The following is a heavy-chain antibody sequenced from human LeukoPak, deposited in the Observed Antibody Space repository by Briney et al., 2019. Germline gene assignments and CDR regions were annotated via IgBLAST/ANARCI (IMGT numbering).Heavy chain of an antibody. J-gene: IGHJ4*02. CDR3: ARAPVAGSSWYTYYFDY. CDR1: SGSISSYC. Sequence: SETLSLTCTLSSGSISSYCWSWIRPPAGKGLEWIGRIYTSGSTNYTPSLKSRVTMSVDTSKNQFSLKLSSVTAADTAVYYCARAPVAGSSWYTYYFDYWGQGTLVTVSS. CDR2: IYTSGST. D-gene: IGHD6-13*01. V-gene: IGHV4-4*07.